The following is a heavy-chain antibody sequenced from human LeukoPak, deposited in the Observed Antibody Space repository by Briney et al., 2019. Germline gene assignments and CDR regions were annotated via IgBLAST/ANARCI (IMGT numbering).Heavy chain of an antibody. CDR3: TRVASRVMTTYYFDY. J-gene: IGHJ4*02. CDR2: IRSRAYGATT. CDR1: GFTFGDYA. D-gene: IGHD3-16*01. V-gene: IGHV3-49*03. Sequence: GGSLRLSCTASGFTFGDYALSWFRQAPGKGLEWVAFIRSRAYGATTEYAASVKDRFTISRDDSESIAYLHMNSLKTGDTAVYYCTRVASRVMTTYYFDYWGQGALVTVSS.